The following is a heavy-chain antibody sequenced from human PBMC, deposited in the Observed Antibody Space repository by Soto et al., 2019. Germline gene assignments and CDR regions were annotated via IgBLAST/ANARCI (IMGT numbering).Heavy chain of an antibody. CDR3: ASPSYRLIDYYYYGMDV. CDR2: IIPIFGTA. V-gene: IGHV1-69*13. D-gene: IGHD1-26*01. J-gene: IGHJ6*02. CDR1: GGTFSSYA. Sequence: SVKVSCKASGGTFSSYAISWVRQAPGQGLEWMGGIIPIFGTANYAQKFQGRVTITADESTSTAYMELSSLRSEDTAVYYCASPSYRLIDYYYYGMDVWGQGTTVTVSS.